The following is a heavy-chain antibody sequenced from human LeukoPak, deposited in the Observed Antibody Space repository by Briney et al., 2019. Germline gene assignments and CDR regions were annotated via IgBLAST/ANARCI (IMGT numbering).Heavy chain of an antibody. CDR1: GFTLSSYG. CDR2: IRYDGSNK. J-gene: IGHJ4*02. Sequence: PGGSLRLSCAASGFTLSSYGMHWVRQAPGKGLEWVAFIRYDGSNKYYADSVKGRFTISRDNSKNTLYLQMNSLRAEDTAVYYCAKPGMVRGVSYFDYWGQGTLVTVSS. V-gene: IGHV3-30*02. CDR3: AKPGMVRGVSYFDY. D-gene: IGHD3-10*01.